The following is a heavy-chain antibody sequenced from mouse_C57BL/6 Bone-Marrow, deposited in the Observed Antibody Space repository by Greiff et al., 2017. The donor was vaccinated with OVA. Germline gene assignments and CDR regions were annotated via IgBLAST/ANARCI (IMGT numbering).Heavy chain of an antibody. V-gene: IGHV5-17*01. J-gene: IGHJ1*03. Sequence: EVKLMESGGGLVKPGGSLKLSCAASGFTFSDYGMHWVRQAPEKGLEWVAYISSGSSTIYYADTVKGRFTISRDNAKNTLFLQMTSLRSEDTAMYYCARRYGNYDWYFDVWGTGTTVTVSS. CDR1: GFTFSDYG. CDR3: ARRYGNYDWYFDV. D-gene: IGHD2-10*02. CDR2: ISSGSSTI.